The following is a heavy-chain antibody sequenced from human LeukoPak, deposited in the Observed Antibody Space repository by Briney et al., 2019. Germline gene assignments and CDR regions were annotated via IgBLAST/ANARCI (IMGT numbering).Heavy chain of an antibody. V-gene: IGHV3-53*01. CDR2: IFRDGTT. CDR1: GGSFSGYY. D-gene: IGHD7-27*01. J-gene: IGHJ4*02. Sequence: ETLSLTCAVYGGSFSGYYWSWVRQAPGKGLEWVSVIFRDGTTYYADSVKGRFTISRDNSKNTLYLQMNTLRAEDTAMYYCTKTGGPWDWGQGTLVTVSS. CDR3: TKTGGPWD.